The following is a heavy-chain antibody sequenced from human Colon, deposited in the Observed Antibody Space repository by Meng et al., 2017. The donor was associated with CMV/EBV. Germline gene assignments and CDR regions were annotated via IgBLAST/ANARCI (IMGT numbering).Heavy chain of an antibody. CDR2: MDPTTGRT. D-gene: IGHD3-16*01. V-gene: IGHV1-2*02. CDR3: ASHSSYVWGRHH. J-gene: IGHJ1*01. Sequence: VHVVQSGVEVRSAGAAVKVFCKAFGYSFIGYYIHWVQQAPVQGLEWMGWMDPTTGRTDYAQKFQGTVTMTRDTSISTAYLELSRLTSDDTAVYYCASHSSYVWGRHHWGQGTLVTVSS. CDR1: GYSFIGYY.